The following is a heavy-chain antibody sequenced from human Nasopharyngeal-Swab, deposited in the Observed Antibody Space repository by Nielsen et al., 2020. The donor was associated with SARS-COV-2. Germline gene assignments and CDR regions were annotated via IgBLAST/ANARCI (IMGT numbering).Heavy chain of an antibody. J-gene: IGHJ4*02. CDR2: ISGSGGST. D-gene: IGHD3-10*01. Sequence: LSLTCAASGFTFSSYAMSWVRQAPGKGLEWVSAISGSGGSTYYADSVKGRFTISRGNSKNTLYLQMNSLRAEDTAVYYCAKTLAPRGYFDYWGQGTLVTVSS. CDR3: AKTLAPRGYFDY. V-gene: IGHV3-23*01. CDR1: GFTFSSYA.